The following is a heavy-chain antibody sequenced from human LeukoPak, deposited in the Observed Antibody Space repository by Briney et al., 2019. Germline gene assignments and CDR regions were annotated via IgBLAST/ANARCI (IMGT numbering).Heavy chain of an antibody. CDR3: ARSGHDYGDKALDY. CDR2: ISGSGYYT. Sequence: GGSLRLSCEASGSGFTFGNFAMSWVRQAPGKGLEWVSGISGSGYYTYYADSVKGRFTISRDNSKNTLYIQMNSLRAEDTAVYYCARSGHDYGDKALDYWGQGTLVTVSS. V-gene: IGHV3-23*01. D-gene: IGHD4-23*01. J-gene: IGHJ4*02. CDR1: GSGFTFGNFA.